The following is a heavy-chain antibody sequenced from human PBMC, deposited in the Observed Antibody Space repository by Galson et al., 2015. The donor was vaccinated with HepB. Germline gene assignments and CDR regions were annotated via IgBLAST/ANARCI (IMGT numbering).Heavy chain of an antibody. Sequence: SAKVSRKASGYTFSTYSITWVRQAPVQGLEWMGWINPYNRDTNYARKLQGRVTMTTDTLTSTAYMELRSLRSDDTAVYYCARGALVAVVGGTLNNWFDPWGQGTQVTVSS. V-gene: IGHV1-18*01. CDR2: INPYNRDT. J-gene: IGHJ5*02. CDR1: GYTFSTYS. CDR3: ARGALVAVVGGTLNNWFDP. D-gene: IGHD2-15*01.